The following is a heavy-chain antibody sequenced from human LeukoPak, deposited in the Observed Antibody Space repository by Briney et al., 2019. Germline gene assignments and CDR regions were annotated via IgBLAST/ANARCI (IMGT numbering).Heavy chain of an antibody. CDR3: ATPGIAAAGTLN. CDR1: GGSISSYSYY. Sequence: SETLSLTCTDSGGSISSYSYYWGWNRQAPGKGLEWIGSIYYAGNTYYNPSLKSRVTIFADTSKNQFSLKLSSVTAADTAVYYCATPGIAAAGTLNWGQGILVTVSS. D-gene: IGHD6-13*01. CDR2: IYYAGNT. J-gene: IGHJ4*02. V-gene: IGHV4-39*01.